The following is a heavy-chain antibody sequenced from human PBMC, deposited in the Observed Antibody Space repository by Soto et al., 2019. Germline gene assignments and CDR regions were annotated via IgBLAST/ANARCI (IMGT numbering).Heavy chain of an antibody. CDR3: ARNEKGGLDY. CDR1: GYTFINYY. Sequence: QVQLVESGAEVKKPGASVKVSCKASGYTFINYYIHWVRQAPGQGLEWMGMINASGGSTSYAQKFQDRVPMTSDTSTRTVYMELSSLRSEDTAVYYCARNEKGGLDYWGQGPLVTVSS. D-gene: IGHD1-1*01. V-gene: IGHV1-46*01. J-gene: IGHJ4*02. CDR2: INASGGST.